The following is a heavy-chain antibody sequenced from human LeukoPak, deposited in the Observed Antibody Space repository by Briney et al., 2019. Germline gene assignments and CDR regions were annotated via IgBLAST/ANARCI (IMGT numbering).Heavy chain of an antibody. Sequence: GGSLRLSCAASGFTVSSNYMSWVRQAPGKGLEWVSVIYSGGSTYYADSVKGRFTISRDNSENTLYLQMNSLTAEDTAVYYCARDYYFDYWGQGTLVTVSS. J-gene: IGHJ4*02. V-gene: IGHV3-53*01. CDR1: GFTVSSNY. CDR3: ARDYYFDY. CDR2: IYSGGST.